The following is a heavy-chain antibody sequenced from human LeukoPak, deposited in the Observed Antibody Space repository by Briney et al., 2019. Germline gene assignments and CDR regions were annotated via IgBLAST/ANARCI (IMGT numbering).Heavy chain of an antibody. Sequence: ASVQVSCKASGYTFTSYDMHWVRQAPGQRLEWMGWINAGNGNTKYSQKFQGRVTITRDTSASTAYMELSSLRSEDTAVYYCARDKYSSSWYGFDPWGQGTLVTVSS. CDR1: GYTFTSYD. V-gene: IGHV1-3*01. D-gene: IGHD6-13*01. CDR3: ARDKYSSSWYGFDP. CDR2: INAGNGNT. J-gene: IGHJ5*02.